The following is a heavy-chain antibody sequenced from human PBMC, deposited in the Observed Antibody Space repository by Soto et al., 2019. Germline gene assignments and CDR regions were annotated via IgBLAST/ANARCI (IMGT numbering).Heavy chain of an antibody. V-gene: IGHV3-33*01. CDR1: GFTFSSYG. D-gene: IGHD2-15*01. Sequence: GGSLRLSCAASGFTFSSYGMHWVRQAPGKGLEWVAVIWYDGSNKYYADSVKGRFTISRDNSKNTLYLQMNSLRAEDTAVYYCARDYDRVISGSCLDYWGQGTLVTVSS. CDR2: IWYDGSNK. CDR3: ARDYDRVISGSCLDY. J-gene: IGHJ4*02.